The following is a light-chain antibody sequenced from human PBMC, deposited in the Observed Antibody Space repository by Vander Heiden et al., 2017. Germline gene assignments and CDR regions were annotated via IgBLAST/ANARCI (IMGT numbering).Light chain of an antibody. CDR3: AAWDDSLSGPKV. J-gene: IGLJ3*02. V-gene: IGLV1-47*01. CDR2: RNN. Sequence: QSVLTQSPSASGTPGQRVTISCSGSSSNIGSNYVYWYQQLPGTAPKLLSYRNNQRPSGVPDRFSGSKSGTSASLAISGLRSEDEADYYCAAWDDSLSGPKVFGGGTKLTVL. CDR1: SSNIGSNY.